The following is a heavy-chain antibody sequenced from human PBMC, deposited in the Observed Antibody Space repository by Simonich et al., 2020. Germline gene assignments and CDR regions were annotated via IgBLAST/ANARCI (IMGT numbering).Heavy chain of an antibody. J-gene: IGHJ4*02. D-gene: IGHD4-17*01. V-gene: IGHV3-48*03. CDR1: GFTFSSYE. CDR2: ISSSGSTI. CDR3: ARHYYGDYYFDY. Sequence: EVQLVESGGGLVQPGGSLRLSCAASGFTFSSYEMNWVRQAPGMGLGVVSYISSSGSTIDYADSVKGRFTISRDNAKNSLYLQMNSLRAEDTAVYYCARHYYGDYYFDYWGQGTLVTVSS.